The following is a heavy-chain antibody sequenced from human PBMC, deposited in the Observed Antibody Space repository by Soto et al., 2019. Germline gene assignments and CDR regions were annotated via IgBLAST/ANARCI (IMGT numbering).Heavy chain of an antibody. V-gene: IGHV3-33*01. Sequence: QVQLVESGGGVVQPGGSLRLSCVASGFIFSNVGMHWVRQAPGKGLEWVAVISSDEKIKQYADSVRGRFAISRDNSKNTLYLQMTSLRSEDTAIYYCARGLRSVLDYWGQGTLVTVSS. CDR1: GFIFSNVG. D-gene: IGHD6-6*01. CDR2: ISSDEKIK. CDR3: ARGLRSVLDY. J-gene: IGHJ4*02.